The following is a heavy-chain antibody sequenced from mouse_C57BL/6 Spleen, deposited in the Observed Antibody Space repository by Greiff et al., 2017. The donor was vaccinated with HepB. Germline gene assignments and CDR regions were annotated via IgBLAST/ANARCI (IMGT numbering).Heavy chain of an antibody. D-gene: IGHD1-1*01. V-gene: IGHV1-50*01. J-gene: IGHJ2*01. Sequence: VQLQQPGAELVKPGASVKLSCKASGYTFTSYWMQWVKQRPGQGLEWIGEIDPSDSYTNYNQKFKGKATLTVDTSSSTAYMQLSSLTSEDSAVYYCARWGYYGSSLYFDYWGQGTTLTVSS. CDR1: GYTFTSYW. CDR3: ARWGYYGSSLYFDY. CDR2: IDPSDSYT.